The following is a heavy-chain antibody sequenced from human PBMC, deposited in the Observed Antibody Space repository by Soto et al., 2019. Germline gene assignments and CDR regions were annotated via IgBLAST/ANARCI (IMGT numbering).Heavy chain of an antibody. CDR1: GFTFSHYG. Sequence: QVQLVESGGGVVQPGGSLELSGPAPGFTFSHYGTHGVRQAPGKGLAGLAVISYDGSNKNCADSVKGRFTVSRDNSKNTLYLQMNCLRAEDTAVYFCARYSGKYQGPIDYWGQGTLVTVSS. D-gene: IGHD1-26*01. J-gene: IGHJ4*02. V-gene: IGHV3-30*03. CDR3: ARYSGKYQGPIDY. CDR2: ISYDGSNK.